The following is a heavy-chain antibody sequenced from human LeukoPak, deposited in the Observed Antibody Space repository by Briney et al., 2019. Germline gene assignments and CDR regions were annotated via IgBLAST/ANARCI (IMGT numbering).Heavy chain of an antibody. CDR1: GGSFSGYY. V-gene: IGHV4-34*01. Sequence: SETLSLTCAVYGGSFSGYYWSWIRQPPGKGLEWIGEINHSGSTNYNPSLKSRVTISVDTSKNQFSLKLSSVTAADTAVYYCARGKPHMIVVVSDWFDPWGQGTLVTVSS. J-gene: IGHJ5*02. CDR2: INHSGST. CDR3: ARGKPHMIVVVSDWFDP. D-gene: IGHD3-22*01.